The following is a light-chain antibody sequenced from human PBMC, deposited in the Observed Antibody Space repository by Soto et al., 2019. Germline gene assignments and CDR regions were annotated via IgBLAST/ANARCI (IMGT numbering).Light chain of an antibody. J-gene: IGKJ4*01. CDR1: LGISGY. V-gene: IGKV1-9*01. Sequence: DIQLTQSPSFLSASVGDRVTMTCRASLGISGYLAWYQQKPGKVPRLLIYSASSLQSGVPSRFSGSGSGTEFTLTISSLQPEDFASYYCQQLVRYPFTFGGGTKVEI. CDR2: SAS. CDR3: QQLVRYPFT.